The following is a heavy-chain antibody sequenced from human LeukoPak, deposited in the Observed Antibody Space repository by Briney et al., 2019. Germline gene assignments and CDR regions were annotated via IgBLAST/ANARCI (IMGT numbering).Heavy chain of an antibody. J-gene: IGHJ4*02. V-gene: IGHV4-4*09. CDR2: IYVRGTT. CDR1: DGSISEDY. Sequence: PSETLSLTCTVSDGSISEDYWTWIRQPPGKGLEWIGLIYVRGTTNCNPSLKSRVTISLDTSRDQFSLKLNSVTAADTAIYYCAGPRFDSWGQGILVTVSS. CDR3: AGPRFDS.